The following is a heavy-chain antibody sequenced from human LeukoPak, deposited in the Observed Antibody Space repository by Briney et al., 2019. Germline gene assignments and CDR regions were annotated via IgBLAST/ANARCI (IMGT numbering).Heavy chain of an antibody. CDR1: GGSISSYY. Sequence: KPSETLSLTCTVSGGSISSYYWTWIRQPPGKGLEWIGYIYYSGSSNYNPSLKSRVTISVDTSKSQFSLKLSSVTAADTAVYYCARVGSYLVYYDAFDIWGQGTMVTVSS. V-gene: IGHV4-59*01. D-gene: IGHD1-26*01. J-gene: IGHJ3*02. CDR3: ARVGSYLVYYDAFDI. CDR2: IYYSGSS.